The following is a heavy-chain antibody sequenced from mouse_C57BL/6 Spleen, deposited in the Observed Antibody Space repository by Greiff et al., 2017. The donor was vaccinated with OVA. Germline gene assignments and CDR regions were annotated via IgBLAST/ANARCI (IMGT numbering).Heavy chain of an antibody. J-gene: IGHJ3*01. V-gene: IGHV1-81*01. CDR1: GYTFTSYG. D-gene: IGHD3-2*02. CDR2: IYPRSGNT. CDR3: GSTETAQATVFAY. Sequence: VQLQQSGAELARPGASVKLSCKASGYTFTSYGISWVKQRTGQGLEWIGKIYPRSGNTYYNEKFKGKATLTADKSSSTAYMELRSLTSEDSAVYFWGSTETAQATVFAYWGQGTLVTVSA.